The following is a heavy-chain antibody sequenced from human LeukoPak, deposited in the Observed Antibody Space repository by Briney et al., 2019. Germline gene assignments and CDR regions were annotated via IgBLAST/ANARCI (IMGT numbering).Heavy chain of an antibody. D-gene: IGHD1-26*01. V-gene: IGHV3-21*04. Sequence: GGSLRLSCAASGFTFSSYSINWVRQAPGKWLQWVSSISSSSRFIYYADSVKGRFTISRDNSKNTLYLQMNSLRAEDTAVYYCAKERGRYPGDGLDPWGQGTLVTVSS. CDR2: ISSSSRFI. CDR1: GFTFSSYS. J-gene: IGHJ5*02. CDR3: AKERGRYPGDGLDP.